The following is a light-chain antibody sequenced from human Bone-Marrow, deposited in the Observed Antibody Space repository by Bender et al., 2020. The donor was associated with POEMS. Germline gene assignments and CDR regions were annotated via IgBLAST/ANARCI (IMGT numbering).Light chain of an antibody. J-gene: IGLJ3*02. V-gene: IGLV1-44*01. CDR2: GND. Sequence: QSVLTQPPSASGTPGPRATISCSGSSSNIGGNAVNWWQQLPGTAPKLLIYGNDQRPSGVPDRFSGSKSGTSASLAISGLQSEDEADYFCSAWDGSLNGWVFGGGTELTVL. CDR3: SAWDGSLNGWV. CDR1: SSNIGGNA.